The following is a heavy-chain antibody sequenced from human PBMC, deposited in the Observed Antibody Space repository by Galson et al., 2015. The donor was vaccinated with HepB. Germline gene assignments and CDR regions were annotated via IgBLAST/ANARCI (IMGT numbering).Heavy chain of an antibody. V-gene: IGHV3-7*01. D-gene: IGHD2-21*01. CDR2: LNPDGSEK. Sequence: SLRLSCAASGFTFTNSWMSWVRQAPGKGLEWVANLNPDGSEKYYVDSVKGRFTISRDNANNSLYLQMSSLSVEDTAVYYCARDLLWSQGTLVTVSS. CDR3: ARDLL. CDR1: GFTFTNSW. J-gene: IGHJ4*02.